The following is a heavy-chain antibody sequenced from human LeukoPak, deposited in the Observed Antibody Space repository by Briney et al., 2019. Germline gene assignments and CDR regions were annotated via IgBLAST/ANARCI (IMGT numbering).Heavy chain of an antibody. V-gene: IGHV3-48*03. CDR3: ARETPNLDY. J-gene: IGHJ4*02. CDR1: GFTFSSYE. Sequence: PGGSLRLSCVGSGFTFSSYEMNWVRQAPGKGLEWVSHISSSGNTIYYADSVKGRFTISRDNAKNSLYPQMNSLRAEDTAVYYCARETPNLDYWGQGTLVTVSS. CDR2: ISSSGNTI. D-gene: IGHD1-14*01.